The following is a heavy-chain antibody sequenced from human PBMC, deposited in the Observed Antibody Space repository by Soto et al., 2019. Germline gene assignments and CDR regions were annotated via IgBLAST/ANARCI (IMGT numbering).Heavy chain of an antibody. CDR2: SNQDGRDT. CDR1: GLAFRSFL. CDR3: ATYHDDEWESYRHRY. Sequence: EVQLVESGGGLVRPGGSLRLSCAASGLAFRSFLMSWVRQAPGGWLELVANSNQDGRDTYYSDSVRDRFTNSRDNAANSLFLHMNSLGAEDTAVYYCATYHDDEWESYRHRYWGQGTLVTVSS. D-gene: IGHD3-16*02. J-gene: IGHJ4*02. V-gene: IGHV3-7*01.